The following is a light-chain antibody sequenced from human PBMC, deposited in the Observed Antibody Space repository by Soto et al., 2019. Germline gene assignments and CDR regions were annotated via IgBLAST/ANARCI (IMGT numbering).Light chain of an antibody. CDR2: GAS. CDR1: QSVTSSY. J-gene: IGKJ1*01. CDR3: QQLTDWPPQWT. Sequence: EIVLTQSPGTLSLSPGEGATLSCRASQSVTSSYLAWYQQKPGQAPRLLIYGASSRATGIPDRFSGSGSGTDFTLTISSLEPEDFAVYYCQQLTDWPPQWTFGQGTKVDIK. V-gene: IGKV3D-20*02.